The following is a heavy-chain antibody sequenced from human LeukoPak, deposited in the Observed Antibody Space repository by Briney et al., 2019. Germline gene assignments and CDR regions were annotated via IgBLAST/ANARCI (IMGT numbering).Heavy chain of an antibody. J-gene: IGHJ4*02. CDR2: INPNSGGT. Sequence: VGSVKVSFKASGSTFTCYYMHWVRPAPGQGLEWMGWINPNSGGTNYAQKFQGRVTITRDTSISTAYMELSRLRSDDTAVYYCARAATAYPAGIWGQGTLVTVSS. CDR3: ARAATAYPAGI. V-gene: IGHV1-2*02. CDR1: GSTFTCYY. D-gene: IGHD6-13*01.